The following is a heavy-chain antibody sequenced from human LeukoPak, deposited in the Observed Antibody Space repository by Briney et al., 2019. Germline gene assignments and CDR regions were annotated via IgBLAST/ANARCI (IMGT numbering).Heavy chain of an antibody. CDR1: GYTLTELS. CDR2: IDPEDGET. V-gene: IGHV1-24*01. D-gene: IGHD6-6*01. Sequence: ASVKVSCKVSGYTLTELSIQWVRQAPGKGLEWMGGIDPEDGETIYAQKFQGRVTMTEDTSTDTAYMELSSLRSEDAAVYYCATGVGSFPFDYWGQGTLVTVPS. J-gene: IGHJ4*02. CDR3: ATGVGSFPFDY.